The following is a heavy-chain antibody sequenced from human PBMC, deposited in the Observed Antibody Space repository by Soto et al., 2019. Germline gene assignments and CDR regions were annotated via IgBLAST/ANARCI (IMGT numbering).Heavy chain of an antibody. J-gene: IGHJ6*02. Sequence: GGSLRLSCEASGFIFSDYYMSWIRQAPGKGLEWISYSSNRDRSTYFADSVRDRFTISRDNSKNSVYLQMSSLRAEDTAVYYCVGASGIETFGVGILSKGMDVWGQGTTVTVSS. CDR1: GFIFSDYY. CDR2: SSNRDRST. CDR3: VGASGIETFGVGILSKGMDV. D-gene: IGHD3-3*01. V-gene: IGHV3-11*01.